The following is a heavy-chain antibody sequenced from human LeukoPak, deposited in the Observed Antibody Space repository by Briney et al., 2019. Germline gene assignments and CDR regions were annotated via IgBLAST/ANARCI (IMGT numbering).Heavy chain of an antibody. CDR3: ASFFWSGSKRLDY. D-gene: IGHD3-3*01. V-gene: IGHV4-59*08. CDR2: IYHSGST. Sequence: SESLSPASTVSGASVSGSYSSCSRQPPGKGLEWIGYIYHSGSTIYNPSLKSRFTISVDPSKIQFSLKLSSVTAADTAVYSRASFFWSGSKRLDYWGQGIVVTVSS. CDR1: GASVSGSY. J-gene: IGHJ4*02.